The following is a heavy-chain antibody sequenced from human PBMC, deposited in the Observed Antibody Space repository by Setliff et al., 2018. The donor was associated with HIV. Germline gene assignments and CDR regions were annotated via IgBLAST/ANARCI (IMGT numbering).Heavy chain of an antibody. V-gene: IGHV4-59*08. D-gene: IGHD2-8*01. CDR2: IYYSGST. Sequence: SETLSLTCTVSGGSISSYYWSWIRQPPGKGLEWIGYIYYSGSTNYNPSLKSRVTISVDTSKNQFSLKLSSVTAADTAVYYCARPTTGLGGGAAFDIWGQGTMVTVSS. J-gene: IGHJ3*02. CDR3: ARPTTGLGGGAAFDI. CDR1: GGSISSYY.